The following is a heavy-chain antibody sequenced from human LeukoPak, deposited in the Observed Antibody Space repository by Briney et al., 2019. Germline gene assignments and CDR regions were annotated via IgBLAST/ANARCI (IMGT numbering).Heavy chain of an antibody. CDR3: ARGRRALNYYDSSGYYHVEDY. J-gene: IGHJ4*02. V-gene: IGHV4-39*07. Sequence: SETLSLICIVSGGSISSSNYYWSWIRQPPGKGLEWIGEINHSGSTNYNPSPKSRVTISVDTSKNQFSLKLSSVTAADTAVYYCARGRRALNYYDSSGYYHVEDYWGQGTLVTVSS. CDR2: INHSGST. D-gene: IGHD3-22*01. CDR1: GGSISSSNYY.